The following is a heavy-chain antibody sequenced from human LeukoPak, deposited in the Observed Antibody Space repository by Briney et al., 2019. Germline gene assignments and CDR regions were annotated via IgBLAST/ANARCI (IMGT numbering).Heavy chain of an antibody. V-gene: IGHV4-30-4*02. CDR3: ARDAGKWLRSYYFDY. J-gene: IGHJ4*02. Sequence: SETLSLTCTVSGGSISSGDYYWSWIRQPPGKGLEWIGYIYYSGSTYYNPSLKSRVTISVDTSKNQFSLKLSSVTAADTAVYYCARDAGKWLRSYYFDYWGQGTLVTVSS. CDR2: IYYSGST. CDR1: GGSISSGDYY. D-gene: IGHD5-12*01.